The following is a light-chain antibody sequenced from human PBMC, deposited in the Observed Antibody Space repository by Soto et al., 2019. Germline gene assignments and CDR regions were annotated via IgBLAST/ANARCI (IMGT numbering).Light chain of an antibody. V-gene: IGLV2-14*01. Sequence: QSALTQPASVSGSAGQPITISCSGTRIDVGAYNLVSWYQQHPGTAPKLIIYEVRNRPSGISSRFSGSRSGNTASLTISGLQSEDEGDYYCSAYTGRSTLVFGGGTKLTVL. CDR1: RIDVGAYNL. CDR2: EVR. CDR3: SAYTGRSTLV. J-gene: IGLJ3*02.